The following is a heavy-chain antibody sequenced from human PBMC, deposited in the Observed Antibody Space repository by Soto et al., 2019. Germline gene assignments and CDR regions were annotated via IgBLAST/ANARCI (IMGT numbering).Heavy chain of an antibody. D-gene: IGHD2-15*01. J-gene: IGHJ4*02. CDR2: INAGNGNT. CDR1: GYTFTSYA. V-gene: IGHV1-3*01. CDR3: ARIALDYRSGGSCFLPFDY. Sequence: ASVKVSCKASGYTFTSYAMHWVRQAPGQRLEWMGWINAGNGNTKYSQKFQGRVTITRDTSASTAYMELSSLRSEDTAVYYCARIALDYRSGGSCFLPFDYWGQGTLVTVSS.